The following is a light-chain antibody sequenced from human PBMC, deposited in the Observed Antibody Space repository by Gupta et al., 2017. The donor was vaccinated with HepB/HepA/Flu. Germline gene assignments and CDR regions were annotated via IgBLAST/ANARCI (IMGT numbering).Light chain of an antibody. J-gene: IGLJ2*01. CDR2: PRN. Sequence: SSELTQDPAVSVALGQTVRITCQGDSLRSHYASGYQQKSGQAPILVIYPRNNRPSGIPLRFSASSSGNTASLTITGAQAEDEADYYCNSRDSTGSRLLFGGGTKLTVL. CDR3: NSRDSTGSRLL. CDR1: SLRSHY. V-gene: IGLV3-19*01.